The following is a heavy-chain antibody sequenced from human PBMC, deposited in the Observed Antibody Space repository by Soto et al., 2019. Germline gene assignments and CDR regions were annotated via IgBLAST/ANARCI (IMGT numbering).Heavy chain of an antibody. CDR3: ARDSNNNWWGSWT. J-gene: IGHJ5*02. CDR2: IIPILGIA. V-gene: IGHV1-69*04. CDR1: GGTFSSYT. D-gene: IGHD2-15*01. Sequence: SVKVSCKASGGTFSSYTISWVRQAPGQGLEWMGRIIPILGIANYSQKFQGRVTITADTSTSTAYMELTSLRSEDTAVYYCARDSNNNWWGSWTWGQGTLVTVSS.